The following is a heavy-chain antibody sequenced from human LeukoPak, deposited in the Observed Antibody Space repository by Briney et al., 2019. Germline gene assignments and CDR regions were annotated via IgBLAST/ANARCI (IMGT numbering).Heavy chain of an antibody. V-gene: IGHV3-74*01. CDR3: VVGGSPGY. CDR2: ISTDGYTT. CDR1: GLAFSAYK. Sequence: GGSLRPSCAASGLAFSAYKMHWVRQAPRKGLVWVSRISTDGYTTDYADFVQGRFTASRDNTKNTWSLEMNSLRAEDTAVYYCVVGGSPGYWGQGTLVTVSS. D-gene: IGHD2-15*01. J-gene: IGHJ4*02.